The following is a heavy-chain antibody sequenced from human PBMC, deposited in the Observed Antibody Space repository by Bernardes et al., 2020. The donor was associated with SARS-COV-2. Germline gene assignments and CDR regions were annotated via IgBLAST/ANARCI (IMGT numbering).Heavy chain of an antibody. CDR3: ARDDYVWGSYRYLGQNWFDP. J-gene: IGHJ5*02. CDR2: IISSSSTI. CDR1: GFTFSRYR. Sequence: GGSLRLSFAGSGFTFSRYRLNRVLHAPGKRLERVSYIISSSSTIYYADSVKGRFTISSDNATNSLYLQRNSLRDEDEAVYYCARDDYVWGSYRYLGQNWFDPWGQGTLVTVSS. D-gene: IGHD3-16*02. V-gene: IGHV3-48*02.